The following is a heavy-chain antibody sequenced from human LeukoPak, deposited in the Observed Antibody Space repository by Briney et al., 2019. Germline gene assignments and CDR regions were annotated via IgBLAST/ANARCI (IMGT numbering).Heavy chain of an antibody. V-gene: IGHV1-69*05. Sequence: SAKVSCKASGGSLSSHTLSWVRQAPGQGLEWMGGIIPLFGSAQYAQKFQGRVTITMDESASTAYMELRGLRSEDTAVFYCTRGMRATPIYYWGQGTLVTVSS. CDR1: GGSLSSHT. D-gene: IGHD1-26*01. CDR3: TRGMRATPIYY. CDR2: IIPLFGSA. J-gene: IGHJ4*02.